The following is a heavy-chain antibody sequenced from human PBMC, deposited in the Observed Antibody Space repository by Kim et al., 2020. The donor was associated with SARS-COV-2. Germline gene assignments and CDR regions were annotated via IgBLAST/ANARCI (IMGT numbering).Heavy chain of an antibody. J-gene: IGHJ6*02. D-gene: IGHD2-15*01. CDR2: IIPIFGTA. Sequence: SVKVSCKASGGTFSSYAISWVRQAPGQGLEWMGGIIPIFGTANYAQKFQGRVTITADESTSTAYMELSSLRSEDTAVYYCARELWGSRGYCSGGSCYPYYYYYGMDVWGQGTTVTVSS. CDR1: GGTFSSYA. CDR3: ARELWGSRGYCSGGSCYPYYYYYGMDV. V-gene: IGHV1-69*13.